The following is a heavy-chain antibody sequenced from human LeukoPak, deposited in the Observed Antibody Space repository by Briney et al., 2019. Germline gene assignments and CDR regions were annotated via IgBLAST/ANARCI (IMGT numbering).Heavy chain of an antibody. D-gene: IGHD2-2*01. CDR1: GFTFSNAW. J-gene: IGHJ4*02. CDR2: IKSKTDGGTT. CDR3: TTAVYCSSSSCYPFDY. Sequence: GGSLRLSCAASGFTFSNAWMSWVRQAPGKGLGWVGRIKSKTDGGTTDYAAPVKGRFTISRDDSKNTLYLQMNSLKTEDTAVYYCTTAVYCSSSSCYPFDYWGQGTLVTVSS. V-gene: IGHV3-15*01.